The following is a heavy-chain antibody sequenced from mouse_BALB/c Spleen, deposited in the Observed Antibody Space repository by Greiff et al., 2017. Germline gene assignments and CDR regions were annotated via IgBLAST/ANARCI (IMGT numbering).Heavy chain of an antibody. J-gene: IGHJ4*01. Sequence: VQLKESGPELVKPGASVKIPCKASGYTFTDYNMDWVKQSHGKSLEWIGDINPNNGGTIYNQKFKGKATLTVDKSSSTAYMELRSLTSEDTAVYYCARRGYRYDDAMDYWGQGTSVTVSS. V-gene: IGHV1-18*01. CDR1: GYTFTDYN. CDR2: INPNNGGT. CDR3: ARRGYRYDDAMDY. D-gene: IGHD2-14*01.